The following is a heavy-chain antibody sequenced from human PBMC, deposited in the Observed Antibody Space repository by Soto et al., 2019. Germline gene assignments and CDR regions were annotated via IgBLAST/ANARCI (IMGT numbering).Heavy chain of an antibody. Sequence: DSVKVSCKASGYTFTSYAMHWVRQAPGQSLEWMGWINAGNGNTKYSQKFQGRVTITRDTSASTAYMELSSLRSEDTAVYYCASFFYSDYDFWSGYPLYYYYYGMDVWGQGTTVTVSS. CDR1: GYTFTSYA. V-gene: IGHV1-3*01. D-gene: IGHD3-3*01. CDR3: ASFFYSDYDFWSGYPLYYYYYGMDV. CDR2: INAGNGNT. J-gene: IGHJ6*02.